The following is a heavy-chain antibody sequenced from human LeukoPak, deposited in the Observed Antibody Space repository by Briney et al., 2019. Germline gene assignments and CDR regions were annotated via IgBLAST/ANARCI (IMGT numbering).Heavy chain of an antibody. CDR1: GFAFNNYA. V-gene: IGHV3-30*03. CDR3: ARGYCTSSSCYNDY. CDR2: ISYDGSNK. J-gene: IGHJ4*02. Sequence: GGSLRLSCAASGFAFNNYAMHWVRQAPGKGLEWVAVISYDGSNKYYADSVKGRFTISRDNSKNTLYLQMNSLGAEDTAVYSCARGYCTSSSCYNDYWGQGTLVTVSS. D-gene: IGHD2-2*02.